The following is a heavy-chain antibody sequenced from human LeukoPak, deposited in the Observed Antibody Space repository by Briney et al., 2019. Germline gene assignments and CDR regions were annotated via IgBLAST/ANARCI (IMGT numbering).Heavy chain of an antibody. V-gene: IGHV1-69*04. CDR2: IIPILGIA. D-gene: IGHD6-13*01. CDR1: GGTFSSYA. J-gene: IGHJ6*02. CDR3: ASSAPQQLVHYYYGMDV. Sequence: GASVKVSCKASGGTFSSYAISWVRQAPGQGLEWMGRIIPILGIANYAQKFQGRVTITADKSTSTAYMELSSLRSEDTAVYYCASSAPQQLVHYYYGMDVWGQGATVTVSS.